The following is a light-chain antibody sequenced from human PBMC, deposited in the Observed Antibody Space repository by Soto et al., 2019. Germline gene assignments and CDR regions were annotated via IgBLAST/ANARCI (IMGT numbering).Light chain of an antibody. CDR1: QSVSSY. CDR3: QQRNSWPPT. V-gene: IGKV3-11*01. J-gene: IGKJ2*01. CDR2: DAS. Sequence: EIVLTQSPATLSLSPGERATLSCRASQSVSSYLAWYQQKPGQAPRLLIYDASNRATGIPARFSGSGSGTDFTLTISSLEPEDLAVYFCQQRNSWPPTFGQGTKLEIK.